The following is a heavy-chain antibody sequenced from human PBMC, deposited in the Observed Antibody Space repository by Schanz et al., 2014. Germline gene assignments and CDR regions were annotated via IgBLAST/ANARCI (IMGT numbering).Heavy chain of an antibody. D-gene: IGHD2-21*01. V-gene: IGHV3-74*01. J-gene: IGHJ4*02. CDR1: GFTFSDSW. CDR3: AKGQLLSYYFDY. Sequence: EVQLVESGGGLVQPGGSLRLSCAASGFTFSDSWMHWVRQAPGKGLVWVSRTSNDGSFTTFADSVKGRFTISRDNAKNTLYLQMNSLRPEDTAFYYCAKGQLLSYYFDYWGQGTLVTVSS. CDR2: TSNDGSFT.